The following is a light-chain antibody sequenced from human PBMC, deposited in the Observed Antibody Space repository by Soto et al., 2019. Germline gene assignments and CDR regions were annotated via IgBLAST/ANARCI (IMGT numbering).Light chain of an antibody. CDR1: SSDVGGYNY. V-gene: IGLV2-14*01. J-gene: IGLJ1*01. CDR2: DVT. Sequence: SALPQPSYLSGSPVQSIALSCTGTSSDVGGYNYVSWYQQHPDKAPKLILYDVTNRPSGVSNRFSGSKSGNTASLTISGLQAEDDADYYCSSYTTISTYVFGTGTKVTVL. CDR3: SSYTTISTYV.